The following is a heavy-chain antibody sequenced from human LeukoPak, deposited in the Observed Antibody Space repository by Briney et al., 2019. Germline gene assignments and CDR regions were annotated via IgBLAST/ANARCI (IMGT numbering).Heavy chain of an antibody. V-gene: IGHV3-48*03. D-gene: IGHD2-2*01. CDR2: ISGSGSTI. J-gene: IGHJ4*02. CDR3: ARDRYCSSTNCYRDFDY. Sequence: GGSLRLSCAASGFTFSSYEMNWVRQAPGKGLEWVSYISGSGSTIYYADSVKGRFTISRDNAKNSLYLQMNSLRAEDTAVYYCARDRYCSSTNCYRDFDYWGQGTLVTVSS. CDR1: GFTFSSYE.